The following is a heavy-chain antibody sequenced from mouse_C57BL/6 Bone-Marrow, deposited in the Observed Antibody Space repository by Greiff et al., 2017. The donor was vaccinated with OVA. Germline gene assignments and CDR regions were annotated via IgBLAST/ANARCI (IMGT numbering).Heavy chain of an antibody. CDR3: ARDLNYFDY. V-gene: IGHV1-69*01. CDR1: GYTFTSYC. CDR2: IDPSDSYT. J-gene: IGHJ2*01. Sequence: QVQLQQPGAELVMPGASVKLSCKASGYTFTSYCMHWVKQRPGQGLEWIGEIDPSDSYTNYNQKFKGKSTLTVDKSSSTAYMQLSSLTSEDSAVYYCARDLNYFDYWGQGTTLTVSS.